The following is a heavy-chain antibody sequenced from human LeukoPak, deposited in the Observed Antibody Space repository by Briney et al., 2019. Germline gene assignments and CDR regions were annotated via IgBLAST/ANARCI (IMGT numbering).Heavy chain of an antibody. V-gene: IGHV4-4*07. D-gene: IGHD6-13*01. CDR3: ARDDWYSSSWPGAFDI. CDR2: IYTSGST. J-gene: IGHJ3*02. Sequence: SETLSLTCTVSGGSISSYYWSWIRQPAGKGLEWIGRIYTSGSTSYNPSLKSRVTMSVDTSKNQFSLKLSSVTAADTAVYYCARDDWYSSSWPGAFDIWGQGTMVTVSS. CDR1: GGSISSYY.